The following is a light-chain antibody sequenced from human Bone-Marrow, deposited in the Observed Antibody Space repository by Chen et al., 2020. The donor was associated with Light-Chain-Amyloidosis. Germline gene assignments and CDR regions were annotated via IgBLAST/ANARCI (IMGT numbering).Light chain of an antibody. CDR2: SVD. V-gene: IGLV1-44*01. Sequence: QSGLAQPPSASGTSGQRVTISCSGSSSNIGRNTVNWYQQLPGTGPKLLIYSVDQRPSGVPDRFSGSKSGTSASLAISGLQSEDEADYYCSAWDASLNGPVFGGGTKLTVL. CDR3: SAWDASLNGPV. CDR1: SSNIGRNT. J-gene: IGLJ3*02.